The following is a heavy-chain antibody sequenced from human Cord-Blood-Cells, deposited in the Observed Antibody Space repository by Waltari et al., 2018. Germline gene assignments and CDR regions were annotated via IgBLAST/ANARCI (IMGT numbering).Heavy chain of an antibody. J-gene: IGHJ4*02. CDR2: IYYSGRT. Sequence: QLQLQESGPGLVKPSETLSLTCTVSGGSISSSSYYWGWIRQPPGKGLEWIGSIYYSGRTYYNPSLKSRVTISVDTSKNQFSLKLSAVTAADTAVYYCASRLIYGDYVGPDYWGQGTLVTVSS. D-gene: IGHD4-17*01. V-gene: IGHV4-39*01. CDR3: ASRLIYGDYVGPDY. CDR1: GGSISSSSYY.